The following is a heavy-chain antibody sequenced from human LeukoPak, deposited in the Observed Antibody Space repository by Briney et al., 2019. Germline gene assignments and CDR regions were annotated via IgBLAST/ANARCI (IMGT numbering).Heavy chain of an antibody. J-gene: IGHJ4*02. V-gene: IGHV1-69*13. Sequence: ASVRVSCKASGGTFSRFTISWVRQAPGQGFEWMGGITPIFGTANFAQKFQGRVSITADESTSTAFMELSSLRSEDTAVYYCAREWGLESSGYFYAYWGQGTLVTVSS. CDR2: ITPIFGTA. CDR3: AREWGLESSGYFYAY. CDR1: GGTFSRFT. D-gene: IGHD3-22*01.